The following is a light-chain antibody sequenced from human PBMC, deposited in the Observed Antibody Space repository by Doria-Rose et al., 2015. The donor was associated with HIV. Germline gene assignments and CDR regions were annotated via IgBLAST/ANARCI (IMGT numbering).Light chain of an antibody. CDR2: KAS. Sequence: SQSISTWLAWYQQIPGKAPKLLIYKASSLESGVPSRFSGRGSATEFTLAISSLQPDDFATYYCQQYNSYPWTFGQGTKVEMK. V-gene: IGKV1-5*03. CDR1: QSISTW. CDR3: QQYNSYPWT. J-gene: IGKJ1*01.